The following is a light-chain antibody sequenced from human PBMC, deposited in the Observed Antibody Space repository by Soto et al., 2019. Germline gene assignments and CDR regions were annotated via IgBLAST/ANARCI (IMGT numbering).Light chain of an antibody. V-gene: IGKV3-20*01. J-gene: IGKJ5*01. CDR1: QSISSSY. CDR3: QQYGSSLPIT. Sequence: EIVLTQSPGTLSLSPGERATLSCRASQSISSSYLAWYQQRPGQAPRLVIYGASSRATGIPDRFSGSGSGTDFTLTISRLEPEDFAVYYCQQYGSSLPITFGQGTRLEI. CDR2: GAS.